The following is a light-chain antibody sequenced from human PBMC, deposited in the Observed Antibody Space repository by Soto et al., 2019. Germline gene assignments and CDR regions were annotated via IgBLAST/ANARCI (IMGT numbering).Light chain of an antibody. CDR1: QSLLNTNGKTY. J-gene: IGKJ2*01. V-gene: IGKV2-29*03. CDR2: EVS. Sequence: IVVTQTPLSLSVTPGHPASISCKSTQSLLNTNGKTYLCWYVQEPGQPPQLLIYEVSRRFSGVPDRFRGSRSGTDLTLRISRVETEDVGVYYGLQGEQVPPTFGQGTKLEIK. CDR3: LQGEQVPPT.